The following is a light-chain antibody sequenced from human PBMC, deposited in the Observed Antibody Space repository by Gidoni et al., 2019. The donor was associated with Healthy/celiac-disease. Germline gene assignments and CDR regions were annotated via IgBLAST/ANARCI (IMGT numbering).Light chain of an antibody. V-gene: IGLV3-1*01. CDR2: QDS. J-gene: IGLJ2*01. CDR1: KLGDKY. CDR3: QACDSSTVV. Sequence: SYELTQPPSVSVSPGQTASITCSGDKLGDKYACWYQQKPGQSPVLVIYQDSKRPSGIPERFSGSNSGNTATLTISGTQAMDEADYYCQACDSSTVVFCGGTKLTVL.